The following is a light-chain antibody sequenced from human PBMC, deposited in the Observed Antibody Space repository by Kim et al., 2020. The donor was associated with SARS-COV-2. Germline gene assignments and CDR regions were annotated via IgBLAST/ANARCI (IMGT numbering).Light chain of an antibody. CDR1: QGITNY. CDR2: AAS. V-gene: IGKV1-27*01. CDR3: QKYNSALWT. Sequence: AAVGDRVTITCRASQGITNYLAWYQQKPGKVPKLLIYAASALQSGVPSRFSGSGSGTDFTLTISSLQPEDVATYYCQKYNSALWTFGQGTKVDIK. J-gene: IGKJ1*01.